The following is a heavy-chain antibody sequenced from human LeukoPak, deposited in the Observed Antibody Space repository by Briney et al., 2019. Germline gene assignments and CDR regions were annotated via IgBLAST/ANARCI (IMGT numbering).Heavy chain of an antibody. D-gene: IGHD5-12*01. CDR1: GGSISSYY. CDR3: ARVGTGGLRYEYYFDY. CDR2: IYYSGST. Sequence: SETLSLTCTVSGGSISSYYWSWIRQPPGKGLEWLGYIYYSGSTNYNSALKSRVTISVVTSKYQFSLKLSSVTAAETAVYYCARVGTGGLRYEYYFDYWGQGTLVTVSS. J-gene: IGHJ4*02. V-gene: IGHV4-59*01.